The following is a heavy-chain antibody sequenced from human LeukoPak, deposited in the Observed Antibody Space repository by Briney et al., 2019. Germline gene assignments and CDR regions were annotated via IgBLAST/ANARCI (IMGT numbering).Heavy chain of an antibody. CDR3: ASGRSSSSLNFDY. Sequence: SETLSLTCAVYGGSFSGYYWSWIRQPPGKGLEWIGEINHSGSTNYNPSLKSRVTISVDTSKNQFSLKLSSVTAADTAVYYCASGRSSSSLNFDYWGQGTLVTVSS. CDR2: INHSGST. J-gene: IGHJ4*02. V-gene: IGHV4-34*01. D-gene: IGHD6-6*01. CDR1: GGSFSGYY.